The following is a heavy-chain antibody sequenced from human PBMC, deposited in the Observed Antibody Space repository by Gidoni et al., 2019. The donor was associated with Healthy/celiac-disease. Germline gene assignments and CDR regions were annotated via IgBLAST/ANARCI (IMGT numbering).Heavy chain of an antibody. CDR3: ARDCTIFGVVITAPDY. J-gene: IGHJ4*02. Sequence: QVQLVASGGGVVQPGRSLRLSWEASGFTFSSYGMPWVRQAPGKGLEWVAVIWYDGSNIYYADSVKGRFTISRDNSKNTLYLQMNSLRAEDTAVYYCARDCTIFGVVITAPDYWGQGTLVTVSS. CDR1: GFTFSSYG. CDR2: IWYDGSNI. D-gene: IGHD3-3*01. V-gene: IGHV3-33*01.